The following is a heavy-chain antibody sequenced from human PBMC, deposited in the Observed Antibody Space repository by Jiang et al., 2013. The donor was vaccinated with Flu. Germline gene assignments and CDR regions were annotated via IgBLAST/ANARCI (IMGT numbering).Heavy chain of an antibody. CDR2: GDGK. V-gene: IGHV3-23*01. CDR3: AKLTDYFDSSGNFDN. J-gene: IGHJ4*02. D-gene: IGHD3-22*01. Sequence: GDGKYYAHSVKGRFTISRVNSENTLYLQMNSLRAEDTAVYYCAKLTDYFDSSGNFDNWGQGTVVTVSS.